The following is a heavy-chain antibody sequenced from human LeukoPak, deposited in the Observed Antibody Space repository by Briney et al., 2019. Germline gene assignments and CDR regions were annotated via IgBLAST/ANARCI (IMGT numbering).Heavy chain of an antibody. CDR1: GFTFSSYS. Sequence: PGGSLRLSCAASGFTFSSYSMNWVRQAPGKGLEWVSSISSSSSYIYYADSVKGRFTISRDNAKNSLYLQMNSLRAEDTAVYYCARDGDYRDGYNYANEYFQHWGQGALVTVSS. CDR2: ISSSSSYI. J-gene: IGHJ1*01. CDR3: ARDGDYRDGYNYANEYFQH. V-gene: IGHV3-21*01. D-gene: IGHD5-24*01.